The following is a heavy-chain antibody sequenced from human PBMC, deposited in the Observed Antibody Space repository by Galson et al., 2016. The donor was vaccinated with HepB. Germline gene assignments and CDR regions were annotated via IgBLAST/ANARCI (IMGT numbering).Heavy chain of an antibody. Sequence: SLRLSCAASGFTFRSYGMHWVRQAPGKGLEWVAVIWYDGSNKYYGDSVKGRFTISRDNSKNTLYLQMNSLGPEDTAVYYCAAYDTGHFDYWGQGTVVTDSS. CDR2: IWYDGSNK. CDR1: GFTFRSYG. CDR3: AAYDTGHFDY. J-gene: IGHJ4*02. V-gene: IGHV3-33*01. D-gene: IGHD3-9*01.